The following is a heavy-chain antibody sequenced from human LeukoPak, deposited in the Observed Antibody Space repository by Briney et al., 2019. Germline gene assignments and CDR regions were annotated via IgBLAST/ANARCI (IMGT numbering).Heavy chain of an antibody. Sequence: RGESLKISCKGSGYSFTSYWIGWVRQMPGKGLEWMGIIYPGDSDTRYSPSFQGQVTISAGKSLSTAYLQWSGLKASDTAMYYCARGSGSYHTAYMNWGQGSPVTVSS. V-gene: IGHV5-51*01. CDR3: ARGSGSYHTAYMN. J-gene: IGHJ4*02. CDR1: GYSFTSYW. CDR2: IYPGDSDT. D-gene: IGHD1-26*01.